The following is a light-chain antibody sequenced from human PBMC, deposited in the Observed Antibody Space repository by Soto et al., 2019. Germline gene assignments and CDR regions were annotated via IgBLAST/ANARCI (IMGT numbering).Light chain of an antibody. J-gene: IGKJ4*01. V-gene: IGKV3-11*01. CDR3: QRRSDWGT. CDR2: DAS. Sequence: EIVLTQSPATLSLSPGERATLSCRASQSVSRYLAWYQQKPGQAPRLLIYDASNRATGIPARFSGSGSGTDFTLTISRLEPEDFAVYYCQRRSDWGTFGGGTKVEIK. CDR1: QSVSRY.